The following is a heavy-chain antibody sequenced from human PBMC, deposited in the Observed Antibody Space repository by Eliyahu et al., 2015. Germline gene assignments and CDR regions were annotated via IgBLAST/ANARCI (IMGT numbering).Heavy chain of an antibody. Sequence: QVQLXQWXAGLLKPSXTLSLTCAVYGGSFSGYYXTWIRQPPGKGLDWIGEINHSGSTKYNPSLKSRVTISVDTSKNQFSLKLSSVTAADTAVYYCARGRHPGLMVVYDYWGLGTLVTVSS. V-gene: IGHV4-34*01. CDR2: INHSGST. CDR3: ARGRHPGLMVVYDY. J-gene: IGHJ4*02. CDR1: GGSFSGYY. D-gene: IGHD2-8*02.